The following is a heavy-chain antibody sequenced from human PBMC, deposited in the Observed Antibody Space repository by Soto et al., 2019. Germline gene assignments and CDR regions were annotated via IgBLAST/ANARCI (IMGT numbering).Heavy chain of an antibody. CDR1: GYSFTSYW. CDR2: IDPSDSYT. CDR3: ARHSDYYGSGSSQYYYYYYGMDV. J-gene: IGHJ6*02. V-gene: IGHV5-10-1*01. D-gene: IGHD3-10*01. Sequence: GESLKISCKGSGYSFTSYWISWVRQMPGKGLEWMGRIDPSDSYTNYSPSFQGHVTISADKSISTAYLQWGSLKASDTAMYYCARHSDYYGSGSSQYYYYYYGMDVWGQGTTVTVSS.